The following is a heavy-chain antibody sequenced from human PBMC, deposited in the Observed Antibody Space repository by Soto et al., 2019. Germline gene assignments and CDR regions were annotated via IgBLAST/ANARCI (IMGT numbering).Heavy chain of an antibody. V-gene: IGHV3-13*01. J-gene: IGHJ6*02. CDR3: ARELHGGSYGMDL. CDR2: ITTAGDT. Sequence: EVQLVESGGGLVQPGGSLRLSCAASGFTFSNYDMHWVRQVTEKGLEWVSGITTAGDTYYLDSVKGRFTISREKAKNSLYLQMNSLSGGDTAVYYCARELHGGSYGMDLWGQGTTVTVSS. CDR1: GFTFSNYD.